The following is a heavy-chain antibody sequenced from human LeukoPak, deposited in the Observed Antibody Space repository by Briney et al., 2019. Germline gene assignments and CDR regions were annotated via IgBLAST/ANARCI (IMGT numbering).Heavy chain of an antibody. CDR1: GGSFSGYY. CDR3: ARRLTTVTPRHYYYGMDV. Sequence: ASETLSLTCAVYGGSFSGYYWSWIRQPPGKGLEWIGEINHSGSTNYNPSLKSRVTISVDTSKNQFSLKLSSVTAADTAVYYCARRLTTVTPRHYYYGMDVWGQGTTVTVSS. V-gene: IGHV4-34*01. D-gene: IGHD4-11*01. J-gene: IGHJ6*02. CDR2: INHSGST.